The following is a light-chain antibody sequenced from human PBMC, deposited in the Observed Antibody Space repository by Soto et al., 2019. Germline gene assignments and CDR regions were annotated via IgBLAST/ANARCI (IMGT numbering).Light chain of an antibody. CDR1: STDVGNYNY. CDR2: DVN. CDR3: SSYAGSNNWV. Sequence: QSALTQPPSASGSPGQSLTISCTGTSTDVGNYNYVSWYQQHPGKAPKLMISDVNRRPSGVPDRFSGSKSGNTASLTVSGLQAEEEADYYCSSYAGSNNWVFGGGTKVTVL. V-gene: IGLV2-8*01. J-gene: IGLJ3*02.